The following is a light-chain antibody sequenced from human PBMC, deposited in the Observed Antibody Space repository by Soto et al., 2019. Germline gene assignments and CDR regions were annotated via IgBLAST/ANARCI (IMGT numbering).Light chain of an antibody. J-gene: IGLJ2*01. V-gene: IGLV2-11*01. CDR3: YSYAGSYTLV. CDR1: SNDVGGYNF. CDR2: DVS. Sequence: QSALTQPRSVSGSPGQSVTISCTGSSNDVGGYNFVSWYQQHPGKVPKLFIYDVSQRPSGVPDRFSGSKSGNTASLAISGLQAEDEADYYCYSYAGSYTLVFGGGTKLTVL.